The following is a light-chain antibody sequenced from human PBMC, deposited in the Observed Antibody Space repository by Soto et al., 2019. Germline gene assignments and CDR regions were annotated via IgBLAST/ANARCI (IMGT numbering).Light chain of an antibody. Sequence: QSVRTQPPSVSGAPGQRVTSSCTGSSSNIGAGYDVHWYQQLPGTAPKLLIYVNSNRPSGVPDRFSGSESGTSASLAITGLQAEDEADYYCQSYDSSLSGVVFGGATKLTVL. CDR3: QSYDSSLSGVV. V-gene: IGLV1-40*01. J-gene: IGLJ2*01. CDR2: VNS. CDR1: SSNIGAGYD.